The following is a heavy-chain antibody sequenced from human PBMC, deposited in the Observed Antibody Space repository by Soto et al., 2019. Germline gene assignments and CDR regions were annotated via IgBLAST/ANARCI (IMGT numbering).Heavy chain of an antibody. Sequence: QVQLQESGPGLVKPSETLSLTCTVSGGSISNNYWSWIRQPPGKGLEWIGYIDDSGSTNYNPSLKSRVTISVDTSKNQFSLKVSSVTAADTAVYYCARVDGYGYVDCWGQGTLVTVSS. CDR1: GGSISNNY. V-gene: IGHV4-59*01. CDR3: ARVDGYGYVDC. CDR2: IDDSGST. J-gene: IGHJ4*02. D-gene: IGHD5-18*01.